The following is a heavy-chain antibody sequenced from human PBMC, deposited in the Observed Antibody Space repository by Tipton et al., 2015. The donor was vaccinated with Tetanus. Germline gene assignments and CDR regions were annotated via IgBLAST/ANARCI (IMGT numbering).Heavy chain of an antibody. CDR2: ISHSGTT. D-gene: IGHD4-11*01. Sequence: LRLSCSVSGGSISSDAHYWSWIRQPPGKGLEWLGYISHSGTTNYNPSLMSRVTLSLDTARGQFSLKLNSVTAADTAVYYCARLASYSNHLDAWGQGALVTVSS. CDR3: ARLASYSNHLDA. J-gene: IGHJ4*02. CDR1: GGSISSDAHY. V-gene: IGHV4-30-4*01.